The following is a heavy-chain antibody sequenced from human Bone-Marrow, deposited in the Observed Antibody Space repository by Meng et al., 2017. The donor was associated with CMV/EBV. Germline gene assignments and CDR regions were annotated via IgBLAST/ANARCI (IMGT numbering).Heavy chain of an antibody. J-gene: IGHJ4*02. CDR2: IWPGDSDT. V-gene: IGHV5-51*01. CDR1: GYNFASYS. D-gene: IGHD3-3*01. Sequence: GGPLRFSCKGSGYNFASYSFGWVRQMPGKGLEWMGFIWPGDSDTRYSPSFQGQVTISADKSISTAYLQWGSLKASDTAMYYCARLGCSRSSCYYEFWSVSYYVDYWGQGALVTVSS. CDR3: ARLGCSRSSCYYEFWSVSYYVDY.